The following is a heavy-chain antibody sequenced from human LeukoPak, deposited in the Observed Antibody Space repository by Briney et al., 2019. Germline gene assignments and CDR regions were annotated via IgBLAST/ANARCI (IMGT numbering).Heavy chain of an antibody. V-gene: IGHV4-59*01. Sequence: ASETLSLTCTVSGGSLSRYYWSWIRQPPRKGLEWIGYIYYSGSTNYNPSLKSRVTISVDTSKNQFSLKLSSVTAADTAVYYCARTRTTLYYYYYMDVWGKGTTVTISS. CDR3: ARTRTTLYYYYYMDV. D-gene: IGHD4-11*01. CDR2: IYYSGST. CDR1: GGSLSRYY. J-gene: IGHJ6*03.